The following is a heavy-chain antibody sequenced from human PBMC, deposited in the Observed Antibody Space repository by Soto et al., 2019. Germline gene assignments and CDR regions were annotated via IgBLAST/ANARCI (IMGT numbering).Heavy chain of an antibody. D-gene: IGHD6-19*01. J-gene: IGHJ4*02. V-gene: IGHV4-59*01. CDR2: IYYSGST. CDR3: ARGGWADY. CDR1: GGSISSYY. Sequence: ETLSLTCTVSGGSISSYYWSWIRQPPGKGLEWIGYIYYSGSTNYNPSLKSRVTISVDTSKNQFSLKLSSVTAADTAVYYCARGGWADYWGQGTLVTVSS.